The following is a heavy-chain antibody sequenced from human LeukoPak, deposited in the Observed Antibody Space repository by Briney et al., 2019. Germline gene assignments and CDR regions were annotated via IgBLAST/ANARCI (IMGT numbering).Heavy chain of an antibody. J-gene: IGHJ4*02. Sequence: ASVKVSCKASGYTFTSYYMHWVRQAPGQGLEWMGIINPSGGSTTYAQKFQGRVTMTRDTSTSTVYMDLSSLRSEDTAVYYCARDAMSSVTTSPHYFDYWGQGTLVTVSS. CDR1: GYTFTSYY. CDR3: ARDAMSSVTTSPHYFDY. D-gene: IGHD4-17*01. CDR2: INPSGGST. V-gene: IGHV1-46*01.